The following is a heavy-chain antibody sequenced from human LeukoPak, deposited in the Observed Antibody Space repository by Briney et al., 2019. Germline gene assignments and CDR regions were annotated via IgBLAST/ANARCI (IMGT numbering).Heavy chain of an antibody. J-gene: IGHJ4*02. CDR3: ARDANYYGSGSYCGY. V-gene: IGHV3-11*01. CDR1: GFTLSDYY. D-gene: IGHD3-10*01. Sequence: GGSLRLSCAASGFTLSDYYMSWIRQAPGKGLEWVSYISSSGSTIYYADSVKGRFTISRDNAKNSLYLQMNSLRAEDTAVYYCARDANYYGSGSYCGYWGQGTLVTVSS. CDR2: ISSSGSTI.